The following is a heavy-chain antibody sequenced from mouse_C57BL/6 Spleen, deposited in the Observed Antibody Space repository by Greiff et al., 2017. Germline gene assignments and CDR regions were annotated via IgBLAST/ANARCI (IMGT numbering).Heavy chain of an antibody. CDR1: GYSFTDYN. CDR2: INPNYGTT. D-gene: IGHD2-2*01. CDR3: AKTYGYDEGLYAMDY. J-gene: IGHJ4*01. Sequence: EVKLVESGPELVKPGASVKISCKASGYSFTDYNMNWVKQSNGKSLEWIGVINPNYGTTSYNQKFKGKATLTVDQSSSTAYIQLNSLTSEDSAVYYCAKTYGYDEGLYAMDYWGQGTSVTVSS. V-gene: IGHV1-39*01.